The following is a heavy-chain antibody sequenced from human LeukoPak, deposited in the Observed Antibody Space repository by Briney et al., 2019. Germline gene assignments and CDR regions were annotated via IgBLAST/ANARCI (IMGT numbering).Heavy chain of an antibody. CDR2: IRYDGSNK. CDR1: GFTFSSYG. V-gene: IGHV3-30*02. Sequence: GGSLRLSCAVSGFTFSSYGMHWVRQAPGKGLEWVAFIRYDGSNKYYADSVKGRFTSSRDNSKNTLYLQMNSLRAEDTAVYYCARDRDGVGATTGFDYWGQGTLVTVSS. D-gene: IGHD1-26*01. CDR3: ARDRDGVGATTGFDY. J-gene: IGHJ4*02.